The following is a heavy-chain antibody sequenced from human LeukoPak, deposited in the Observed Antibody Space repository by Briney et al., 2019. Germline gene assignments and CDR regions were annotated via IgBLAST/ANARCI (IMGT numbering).Heavy chain of an antibody. V-gene: IGHV3-53*01. Sequence: GSLRLSCAASGFTVSSNYMSWVRQAPGKGLEWVSIIYSGGSTYYADSVKGRFTISRDNSKNTLYLQMNSLRAEDTVVYYCVRGDYGDYTLFDYWGQGTLVTVSS. CDR1: GFTVSSNY. J-gene: IGHJ4*02. CDR3: VRGDYGDYTLFDY. D-gene: IGHD4-17*01. CDR2: IYSGGST.